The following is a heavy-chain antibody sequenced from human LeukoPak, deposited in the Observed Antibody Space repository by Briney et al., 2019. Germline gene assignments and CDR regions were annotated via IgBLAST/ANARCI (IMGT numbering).Heavy chain of an antibody. V-gene: IGHV1-69*06. J-gene: IGHJ3*02. CDR1: GGTFSSYA. Sequence: ASVKVSCKASGGTFSSYAISWVRQAPGQGLEWMGGIIPIFGTANYAQKFRGRVTITADKSTRTAYMELSSLRSEDTAVYYCARDTVTTSTDAFDIWGQGTMVTVSS. CDR3: ARDTVTTSTDAFDI. D-gene: IGHD4-17*01. CDR2: IIPIFGTA.